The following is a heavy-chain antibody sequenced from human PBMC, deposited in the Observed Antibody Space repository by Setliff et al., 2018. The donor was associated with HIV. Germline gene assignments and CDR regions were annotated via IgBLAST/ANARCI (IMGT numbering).Heavy chain of an antibody. V-gene: IGHV1-69-2*01. CDR1: GYIFTDYY. D-gene: IGHD1-26*01. J-gene: IGHJ4*02. Sequence: GASVKVSCKVSGYIFTDYYIFWVQQAPGKGLEWMGLVDPEDGDTIYAENFQGKVTITADTSTDTAYMELSSLRSEDTAVYYCATEEGRGGSHRGYFDYWGQGTLVTVSS. CDR2: VDPEDGDT. CDR3: ATEEGRGGSHRGYFDY.